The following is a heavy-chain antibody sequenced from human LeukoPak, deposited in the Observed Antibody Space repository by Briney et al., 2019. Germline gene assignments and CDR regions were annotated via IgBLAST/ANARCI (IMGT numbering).Heavy chain of an antibody. CDR1: GFTFSSYW. V-gene: IGHV3-74*01. CDR3: ARLLDYGDYIDY. J-gene: IGHJ4*02. Sequence: PGRSLRLSCAASGFTFSSYWMHWVRQAPGKGLVWVSRINSNGSSTSYADSVKGRFTISRDNAKNTLYLQMNSLRAEDTAVYYCARLLDYGDYIDYWGQGTLVTVSS. D-gene: IGHD4-17*01. CDR2: INSNGSST.